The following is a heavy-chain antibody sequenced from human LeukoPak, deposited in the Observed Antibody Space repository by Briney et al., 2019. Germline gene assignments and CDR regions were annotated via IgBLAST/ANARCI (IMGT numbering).Heavy chain of an antibody. CDR3: ATIGTGDYRDDS. V-gene: IGHV3-66*01. CDR2: IYSGNTI. CDR1: GFIVSNNY. J-gene: IGHJ5*01. D-gene: IGHD3/OR15-3a*01. Sequence: QPGGSLRLSCVVSGFIVSNNYVSWVRQAPGKGLEWVSVIYSGNTIKYADSVKGRFTISRDNSKNTVYLQMSSLRAEDTALYYCATIGTGDYRDDSWGQGTLVTVSS.